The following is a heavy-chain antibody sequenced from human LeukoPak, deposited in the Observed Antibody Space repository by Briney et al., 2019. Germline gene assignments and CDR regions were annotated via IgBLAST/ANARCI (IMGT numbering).Heavy chain of an antibody. CDR1: GFTFIFYD. J-gene: IGHJ2*01. CDR3: ARGVSYYYHNSGHPGWYFDL. V-gene: IGHV3-13*01. CDR2: ICTTGDT. D-gene: IGHD3-22*01. Sequence: GGSLRLSCAVSGFTFIFYDMHWVRQGPRERVGMVSSICTTGDTHYPDSVKGRFAMHREDAKHSVHLQMNTLRAGDTAVYYCARGVSYYYHNSGHPGWYFDLWGRGTLVTVSS.